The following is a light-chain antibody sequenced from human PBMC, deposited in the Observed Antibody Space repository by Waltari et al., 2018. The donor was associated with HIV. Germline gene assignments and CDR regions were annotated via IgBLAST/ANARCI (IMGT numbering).Light chain of an antibody. J-gene: IGKJ2*01. CDR3: QQYYSTPYT. CDR2: WTS. CDR1: QSLLYSSNTKNS. Sequence: DIVMTQSPDSLAVSLGERATINCKSSQSLLYSSNTKNSVAWYQQKPGQPPTLLIYWTSTRNSGVPDRFSGSGSGTDFTLTISSLQAEDVAVYYCQQYYSTPYTFGQGTKLGIK. V-gene: IGKV4-1*01.